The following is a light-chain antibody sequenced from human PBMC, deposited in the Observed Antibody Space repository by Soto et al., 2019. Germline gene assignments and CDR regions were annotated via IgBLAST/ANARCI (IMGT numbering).Light chain of an antibody. CDR2: DVS. CDR3: SSYTSSSLRV. V-gene: IGLV2-14*01. J-gene: IGLJ1*01. CDR1: SSDVGGYNY. Sequence: SVLTQPASVSESPGQSITISCTGTSSDVGGYNYVSWYQQHPGKAPKLMIYDVSNRPSGVSNRFSGSKSGNTASLTISGLQAQDEADYYCSSYTSSSLRVLGTGTKVTVL.